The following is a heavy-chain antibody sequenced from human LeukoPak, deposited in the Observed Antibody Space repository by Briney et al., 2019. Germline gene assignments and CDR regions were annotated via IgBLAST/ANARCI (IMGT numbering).Heavy chain of an antibody. J-gene: IGHJ4*02. CDR1: GGTFSSYA. CDR2: ISYDGSNK. CDR3: ARVAYSGSVYYFDY. Sequence: SCKASGGTFSSYAMHWVRQAPGKGLEWVAVISYDGSNKYYADSVKGRFTISRDNSKNTLYLQMNSLRAEGTAVYYCARVAYSGSVYYFDYWGQGTLVTVSS. V-gene: IGHV3-30-3*01. D-gene: IGHD1-26*01.